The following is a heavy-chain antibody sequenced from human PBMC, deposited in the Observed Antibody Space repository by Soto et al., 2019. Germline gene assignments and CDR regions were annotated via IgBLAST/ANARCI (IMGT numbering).Heavy chain of an antibody. D-gene: IGHD3-22*01. CDR1: GGSISSYY. J-gene: IGHJ4*02. CDR2: IYTSGST. CDR3: ARSRGSYYDSSGYYDPWFDY. Sequence: SETLSLTCTVSGGSISSYYWSWIRQPAGKGLEWIGRIYTSGSTNYNPSLKSRVTMSVDTSKNQFSLKLSSVTAADTAVYYCARSRGSYYDSSGYYDPWFDYWGQGTLVTVS. V-gene: IGHV4-4*07.